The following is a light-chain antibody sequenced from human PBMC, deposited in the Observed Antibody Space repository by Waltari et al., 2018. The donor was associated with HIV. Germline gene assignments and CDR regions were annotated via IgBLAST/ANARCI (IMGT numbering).Light chain of an antibody. CDR3: QQYNKWPLT. CDR1: QSVSGN. V-gene: IGKV3-15*01. J-gene: IGKJ4*01. Sequence: EIVMTQSPVTLSVSPGERATLSCRASQSVSGNYVAWYQQKPGQAPRLLIYDASTRATGIPARFSGSGSGTEFTLTISSLQSEDFAVYYCQQYNKWPLTFGGGTKVEIK. CDR2: DAS.